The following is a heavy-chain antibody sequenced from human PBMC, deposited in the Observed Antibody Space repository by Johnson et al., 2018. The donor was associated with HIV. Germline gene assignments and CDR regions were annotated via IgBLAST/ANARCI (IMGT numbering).Heavy chain of an antibody. V-gene: IGHV3-30*02. CDR2: IQYDGSNK. CDR1: GFIFSSSG. D-gene: IGHD3-22*01. J-gene: IGHJ3*02. CDR3: AKTLATYYDDSSCYYQSYDSFDI. Sequence: QMQLVESGGGVVQPGGSLRLSCVASGFIFSSSGMHWVRQAPGKGLEWVAFIQYDGSNKFYVDSVKGRSTISRDNSKNTLYLQMNSLRPEDTAVYYCAKTLATYYDDSSCYYQSYDSFDIWGQGTMVSVSS.